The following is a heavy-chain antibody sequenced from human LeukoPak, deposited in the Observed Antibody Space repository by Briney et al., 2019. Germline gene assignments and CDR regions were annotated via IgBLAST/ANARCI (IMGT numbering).Heavy chain of an antibody. CDR1: GFTFSSYG. V-gene: IGHV3-33*01. D-gene: IGHD6-13*01. J-gene: IGHJ6*03. Sequence: GGSLRLSCAASGFTFSSYGMHWVRQAPGKGLEWVAVIWYDGSNKYYADSVKGRFTISRDNSKNTLYLQMNSLRPEDTAVYYCAREGWYVHYYYYMDVWGKGTTVTVSS. CDR2: IWYDGSNK. CDR3: AREGWYVHYYYYMDV.